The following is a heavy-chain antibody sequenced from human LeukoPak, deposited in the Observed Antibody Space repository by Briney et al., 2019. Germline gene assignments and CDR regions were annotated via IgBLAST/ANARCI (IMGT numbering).Heavy chain of an antibody. Sequence: SVKVSCKASGGTFISYAISWVRQAPGQGLEWMGGIIPIFGTANYAQKFQGRVTITADESTSTAYMELSSLRSEDTAVYYCASHDFWSGRYYYYYMDVWGKGTTVTVSS. J-gene: IGHJ6*03. CDR3: ASHDFWSGRYYYYYMDV. CDR2: IIPIFGTA. V-gene: IGHV1-69*13. CDR1: GGTFISYA. D-gene: IGHD3-3*01.